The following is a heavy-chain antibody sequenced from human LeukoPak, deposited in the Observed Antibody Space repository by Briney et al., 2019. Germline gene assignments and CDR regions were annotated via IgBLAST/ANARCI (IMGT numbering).Heavy chain of an antibody. Sequence: PSETLSLTCTVSGGSISSYYWSWIRQPPGKGLEWIGYIYYSGSTNYNPSLKSRVTISVDTSKNQFSLKLSSVTAADTAVYYCARYYDFWSGYYSYFDYWGQGTLVTVSS. D-gene: IGHD3-3*01. CDR1: GGSISSYY. CDR3: ARYYDFWSGYYSYFDY. V-gene: IGHV4-59*01. J-gene: IGHJ4*02. CDR2: IYYSGST.